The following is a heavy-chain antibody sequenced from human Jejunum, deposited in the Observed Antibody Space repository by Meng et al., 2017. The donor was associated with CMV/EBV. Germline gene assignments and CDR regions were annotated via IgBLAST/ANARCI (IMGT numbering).Heavy chain of an antibody. CDR1: FRNYA. V-gene: IGHV3-23*01. Sequence: FRNYAMTWVRQAPGKGLEWVSAISGSGGSTHYADSVEGRFTISRDNSNNILYLQMNGLRAEDTAKYYCAKATDIVVVVAAYGLDVWGQGTTVTVSS. J-gene: IGHJ6*02. D-gene: IGHD2-15*01. CDR3: AKATDIVVVVAAYGLDV. CDR2: ISGSGGST.